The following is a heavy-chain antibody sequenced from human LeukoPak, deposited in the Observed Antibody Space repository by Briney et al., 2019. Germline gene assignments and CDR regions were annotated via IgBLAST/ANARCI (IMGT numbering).Heavy chain of an antibody. Sequence: SETLSLTCAVSGYSISSGYYWGWIRQPPGKGLEWIGTIYQSRSTYYNPSLKSRVTISVDTSENQLSLKLTSVTAADTAVYYCARTGTGNYFDYWGQGTLVTVSS. J-gene: IGHJ4*02. D-gene: IGHD1-14*01. CDR1: GYSISSGYY. CDR3: ARTGTGNYFDY. CDR2: IYQSRST. V-gene: IGHV4-38-2*01.